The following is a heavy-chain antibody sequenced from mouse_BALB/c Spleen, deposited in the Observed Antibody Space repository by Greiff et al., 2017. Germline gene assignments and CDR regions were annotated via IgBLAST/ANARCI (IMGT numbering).Heavy chain of an antibody. CDR1: GYAFSSSW. CDR2: IYPGDGDT. D-gene: IGHD2-3*01. J-gene: IGHJ4*01. Sequence: QVQLQQSGPELVKPGASVKISCKASGYAFSSSWMNWVKQRPGQGLEWIGRIYPGDGDTNYYGKFKGKATLTADKSSSTAYMQLSSLTSVDSAVYFCARNEVLLHAMDYWGQGTSVSISS. V-gene: IGHV1-82*01. CDR3: ARNEVLLHAMDY.